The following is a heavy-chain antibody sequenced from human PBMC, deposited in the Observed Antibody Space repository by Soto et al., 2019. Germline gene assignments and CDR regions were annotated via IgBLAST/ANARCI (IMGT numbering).Heavy chain of an antibody. D-gene: IGHD1-26*01. V-gene: IGHV3-11*01. CDR3: AKEVFTDSGAAFDV. CDR2: ISGSGGHI. J-gene: IGHJ3*01. Sequence: PGGSLRLSCAASGFTFSDYYMTWIRQAPGKGLECVSYISGSGGHIYYTDSVKGRFTISRDNAKNSLYLQINTLRAEDTAVYYCAKEVFTDSGAAFDVWGQGTMVNVSS. CDR1: GFTFSDYY.